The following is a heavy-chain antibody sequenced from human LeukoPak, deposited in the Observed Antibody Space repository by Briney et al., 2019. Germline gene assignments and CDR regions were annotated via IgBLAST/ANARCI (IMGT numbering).Heavy chain of an antibody. V-gene: IGHV1-69*13. CDR2: IIPIFGTA. Sequence: ASVKVSCKASGGTFSSYAISWVRQAPGQGLEWMGGIIPIFGTANYAQKFQGRVTITADESTSTAYMELSSLRSEDTAVYYCARDLQYCGGDCYVEGRYYFDYWGQGTLVTVSS. J-gene: IGHJ4*02. D-gene: IGHD2-21*02. CDR3: ARDLQYCGGDCYVEGRYYFDY. CDR1: GGTFSSYA.